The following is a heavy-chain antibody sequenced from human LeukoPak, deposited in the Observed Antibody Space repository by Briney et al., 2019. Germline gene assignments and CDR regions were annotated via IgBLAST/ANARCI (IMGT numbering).Heavy chain of an antibody. CDR2: INAYNGDT. CDR1: GYTFSNYG. D-gene: IGHD3-9*01. J-gene: IGHJ4*02. Sequence: ASVKVSCKASGYTFSNYGIAWVRQAPGQGLEWMGWINAYNGDTNYARKLQGRVTMTTDTSTSTAYMELRSLRFDDTAVYYCARDHWGYFDWSGWGFLQYFGYWGQGTLVTVSS. V-gene: IGHV1-18*01. CDR3: ARDHWGYFDWSGWGFLQYFGY.